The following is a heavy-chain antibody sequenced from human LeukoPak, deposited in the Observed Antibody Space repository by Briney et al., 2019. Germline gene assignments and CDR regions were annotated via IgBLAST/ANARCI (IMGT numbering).Heavy chain of an antibody. CDR2: ISSSSSYI. D-gene: IGHD3-22*01. Sequence: GGSLRLSCAASGCTFSSYSMNWVRQAPGKGLEWVSSISSSSSYIYYADSVKGRFTISRDNAKNSLYLQMNSLRAEDTAVYYCARDHSPLSTMIVVVRYFDYWGQGTLVTVSS. CDR1: GCTFSSYS. V-gene: IGHV3-21*01. J-gene: IGHJ4*02. CDR3: ARDHSPLSTMIVVVRYFDY.